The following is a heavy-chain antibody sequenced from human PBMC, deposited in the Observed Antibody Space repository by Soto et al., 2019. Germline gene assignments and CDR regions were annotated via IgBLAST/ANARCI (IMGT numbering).Heavy chain of an antibody. CDR3: ARGGSNDWFLPFDY. D-gene: IGHD3-9*01. J-gene: IGHJ4*02. CDR2: IWYDGSNK. CDR1: GFTFSSYG. V-gene: IGHV3-33*01. Sequence: QVQLVESGGGVVQPGRSLRLSCAASGFTFSSYGMHWVRQAPGKGLEWVAVIWYDGSNKYYADSVKGRSTISRDNSKNTLYLQMNSLRAEDTALYYCARGGSNDWFLPFDYWGQGTLVTVSS.